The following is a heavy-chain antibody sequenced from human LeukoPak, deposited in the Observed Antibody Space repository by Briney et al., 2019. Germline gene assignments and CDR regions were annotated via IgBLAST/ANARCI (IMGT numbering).Heavy chain of an antibody. D-gene: IGHD6-19*01. CDR3: ASPSSGQSFDI. CDR1: GFTVSTNY. J-gene: IGHJ3*02. CDR2: IYTGGNT. V-gene: IGHV3-53*01. Sequence: GGSLRLSCAASGFTVSTNYMNWVRQAPGKGLEWVSVIYTGGNTYYAESVKGRFTISRDNSKNTLYLQMHSLRAEDTAVYYCASPSSGQSFDIWGQGTMVTVSS.